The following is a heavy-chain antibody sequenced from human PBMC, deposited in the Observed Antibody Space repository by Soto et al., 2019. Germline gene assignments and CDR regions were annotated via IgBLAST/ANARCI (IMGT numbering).Heavy chain of an antibody. V-gene: IGHV3-23*01. CDR3: AKSGSHSYFDY. CDR2: ISPSGDNT. Sequence: EVQLLESGGGLVQPGGSLRLSCAASAFTFGSYAMTWVRQAPGKGLGWVSSISPSGDNTYYADSVKGRFTISRGNSKNTLYLQMNSLRAEDTAVYYCAKSGSHSYFDYWGQGTLVTVSS. CDR1: AFTFGSYA. J-gene: IGHJ4*02. D-gene: IGHD3-10*01.